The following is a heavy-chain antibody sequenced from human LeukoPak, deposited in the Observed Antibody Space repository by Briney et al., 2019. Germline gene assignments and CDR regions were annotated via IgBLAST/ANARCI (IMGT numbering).Heavy chain of an antibody. CDR1: GGSFSGYY. D-gene: IGHD6-19*01. CDR3: AREYSSGWSTGGAFDI. V-gene: IGHV4-34*01. Sequence: SETLSLTCAVYGGSFSGYYWSWIRQPPGKELAWIGEINHSGSTNYNPSLKSRVTISVDTSKNQFSLKLSSVTAADTAVYYCAREYSSGWSTGGAFDIWGQGTMVTVSS. CDR2: INHSGST. J-gene: IGHJ3*02.